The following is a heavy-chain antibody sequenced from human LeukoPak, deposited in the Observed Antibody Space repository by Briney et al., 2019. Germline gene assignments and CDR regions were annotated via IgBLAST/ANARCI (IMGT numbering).Heavy chain of an antibody. V-gene: IGHV3-13*05. CDR2: IGTAGDP. CDR3: ARSSVSFGDAFDI. D-gene: IGHD6-19*01. Sequence: GGSLRLSCAASGFTFSSYDMHWVRQATGKGLEWVSAIGTAGDPYYPGSVKGRFTISRENAKNSLYLQTNSLRAGDTAVYYCARSSVSFGDAFDIWGQGTMVTVSS. CDR1: GFTFSSYD. J-gene: IGHJ3*02.